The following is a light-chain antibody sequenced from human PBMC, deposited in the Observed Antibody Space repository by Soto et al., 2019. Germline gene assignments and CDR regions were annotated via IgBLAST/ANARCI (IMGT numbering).Light chain of an antibody. CDR3: QQYDNLPIT. Sequence: DIQMTQSPSSLSASVGDRVTITCQASQDISNYLNWYQQKPGKAPKLLIYHASNLETGVTSRFSGSGSGTDFTFTISSLQPEDIATYYCQQYDNLPITFGQGTQLEIK. J-gene: IGKJ5*01. CDR2: HAS. V-gene: IGKV1-33*01. CDR1: QDISNY.